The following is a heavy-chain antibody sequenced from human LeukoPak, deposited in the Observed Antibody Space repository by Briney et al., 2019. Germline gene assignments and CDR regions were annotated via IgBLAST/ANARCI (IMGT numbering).Heavy chain of an antibody. D-gene: IGHD3-22*01. CDR2: IKQDGSEK. CDR3: ATPLDYYDSSGYHQGGD. Sequence: GGSLRLSCAASGFTFSSYWMSWVRQAPGKGLEWVANIKQDGSEKYYVDSVKGRFTISRDNAKNSLYLQMNSLRVEDTAVYYCATPLDYYDSSGYHQGGDWGQGTLVTVSS. CDR1: GFTFSSYW. J-gene: IGHJ4*02. V-gene: IGHV3-7*03.